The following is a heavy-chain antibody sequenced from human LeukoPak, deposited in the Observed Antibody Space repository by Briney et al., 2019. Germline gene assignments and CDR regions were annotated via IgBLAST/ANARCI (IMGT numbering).Heavy chain of an antibody. J-gene: IGHJ4*02. CDR1: GFTFSSYS. V-gene: IGHV3-21*01. D-gene: IGHD5-24*01. CDR2: ISSSSSYI. Sequence: GGSLRLSCAASGFTFSSYSMNWVRQAPGKGLEWVSSISSSSSYIYYADSVKGRFTISRDNAKNSLYLQMNSLRAEDTAVYYCAKGGEMATIEIFDYWGQGTLVTVSS. CDR3: AKGGEMATIEIFDY.